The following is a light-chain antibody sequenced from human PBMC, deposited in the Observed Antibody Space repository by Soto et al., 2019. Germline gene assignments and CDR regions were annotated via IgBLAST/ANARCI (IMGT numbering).Light chain of an antibody. V-gene: IGLV1-44*01. CDR3: LTWDDSLDGYV. J-gene: IGLJ1*01. CDR1: TSNIGSNA. CDR2: SNN. Sequence: QSVLTQPPSASGTPGQSVTISCSGSTSNIGSNAVNWFQQFPTTAPKLLIFSNNQRPSGAPARFSGSKSGTSASLAISGLQSEDEADYYCLTWDDSLDGYVFGTGTKLTVL.